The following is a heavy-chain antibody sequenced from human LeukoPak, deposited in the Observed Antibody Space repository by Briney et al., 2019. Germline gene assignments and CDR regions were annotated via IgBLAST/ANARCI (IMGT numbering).Heavy chain of an antibody. CDR1: GFTFSSYW. V-gene: IGHV3-74*01. CDR2: INSDGSST. J-gene: IGHJ6*02. D-gene: IGHD2-21*02. CDR3: AREVARTSIVVVTRDARYGMDV. Sequence: EGSLRLSCAASGFTFSSYWMHWVRQAPGKGLVWVSRINSDGSSTSYADSVKGRFTISRDNAKNTLYLQMNSLRAEDTAVYYCAREVARTSIVVVTRDARYGMDVWGQGTTVTVSS.